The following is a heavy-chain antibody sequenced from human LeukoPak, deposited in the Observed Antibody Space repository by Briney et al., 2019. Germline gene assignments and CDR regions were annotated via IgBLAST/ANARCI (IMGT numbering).Heavy chain of an antibody. CDR3: AREGLRYFDWFQSDALDI. CDR2: INPNSGGT. CDR1: GYTFTGYY. Sequence: ASVKVSCKASGYTFTGYYMHWVRQAPGQGLEWMGWINPNSGGTNYAQKFQGRVTMTRDTSISTAYMELSRLRSDDTAVYYCAREGLRYFDWFQSDALDIWGQGTMVTVSS. J-gene: IGHJ3*02. D-gene: IGHD3-9*01. V-gene: IGHV1-2*02.